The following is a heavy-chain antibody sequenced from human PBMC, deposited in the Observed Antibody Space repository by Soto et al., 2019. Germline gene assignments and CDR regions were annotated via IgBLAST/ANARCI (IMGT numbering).Heavy chain of an antibody. V-gene: IGHV1-3*01. CDR1: GYTFTNYA. J-gene: IGHJ2*01. Sequence: QVQLVQSEAEVKKPGASVKVSCKASGYTFTNYAMHWVRQAPGQRLEWMGWINAGNGNTKYSQKFQGRVTITRDTSASTGYMERSSLRFEDTAVYYCARGGSLYWFFDLWGRGTLVTVSS. CDR3: ARGGSLYWFFDL. CDR2: INAGNGNT. D-gene: IGHD1-26*01.